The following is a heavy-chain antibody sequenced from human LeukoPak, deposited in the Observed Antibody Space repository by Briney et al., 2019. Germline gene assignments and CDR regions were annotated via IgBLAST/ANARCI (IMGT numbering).Heavy chain of an antibody. D-gene: IGHD3-10*01. Sequence: GGSLRLSCSASGFPFSSYAMHWVRQAPGKGLGWISYISSYSGATYYADSVKGRFTISRDDAKNSLYLQMNSLRDEDTAVYYCARVRSGSYFDYWGQGTLVTVSS. CDR1: GFPFSSYA. J-gene: IGHJ4*02. CDR2: ISSYSGAT. V-gene: IGHV3-48*02. CDR3: ARVRSGSYFDY.